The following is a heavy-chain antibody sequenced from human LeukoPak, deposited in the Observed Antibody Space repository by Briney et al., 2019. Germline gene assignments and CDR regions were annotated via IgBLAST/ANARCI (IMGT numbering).Heavy chain of an antibody. CDR2: IKEDGTER. CDR1: GFTFSNYW. V-gene: IGHV3-7*01. CDR3: ARSRSGYYEDY. D-gene: IGHD3-22*01. J-gene: IGHJ4*02. Sequence: GGSLRLSCVASGFTFSNYWMSWVRQAPGKGPEWVANIKEDGTERYYADSVKGRFTISRDNAKNSLSLQVNSLRAEDTAVYYCARSRSGYYEDYWGQGTLVTVSS.